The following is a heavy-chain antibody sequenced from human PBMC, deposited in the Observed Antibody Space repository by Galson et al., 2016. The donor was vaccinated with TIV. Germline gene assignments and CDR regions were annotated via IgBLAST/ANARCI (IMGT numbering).Heavy chain of an antibody. D-gene: IGHD4-17*01. J-gene: IGHJ6*02. CDR1: GGSISSHY. Sequence: SETLSLTCTVSGGSISSHYCSWIRQPPGKGLEWIGYIYDSGSTNCNPSLKSRVTISVDTSKNQFSLKLRSVTAADTAVYYCADTYGDYGYYYGMDVWGQGTTVTVSS. CDR3: ADTYGDYGYYYGMDV. CDR2: IYDSGST. V-gene: IGHV4-59*11.